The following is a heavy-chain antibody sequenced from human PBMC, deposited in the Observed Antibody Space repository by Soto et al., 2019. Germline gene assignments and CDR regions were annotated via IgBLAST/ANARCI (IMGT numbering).Heavy chain of an antibody. Sequence: GGSLRLSCAASGFTFSSYGMHWVRQAPGKGLEWVAVIWYDGSNKYYADSVKGRFTISRDNSKNTLYLQMNSLRAEDTAVYYCARSTASGYSSGSYYFDYWGQGTLVTVSS. CDR1: GFTFSSYG. CDR2: IWYDGSNK. D-gene: IGHD6-19*01. V-gene: IGHV3-33*01. J-gene: IGHJ4*02. CDR3: ARSTASGYSSGSYYFDY.